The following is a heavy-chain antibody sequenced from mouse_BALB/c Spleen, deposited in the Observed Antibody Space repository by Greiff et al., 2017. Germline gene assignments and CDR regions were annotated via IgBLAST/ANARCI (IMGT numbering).Heavy chain of an antibody. Sequence: VQLVESGPGLVAPSQSLSITCTVSGFSLSRYSVHWVRQPPGKGLEWLGMIWGGGSTDYNSALKSRLSISKDNSKSQVFLKMNSLQTDDTAMYYCARNRPYYGSSAYYAMDYWGQGTSVTVSS. V-gene: IGHV2-6-4*01. CDR3: ARNRPYYGSSAYYAMDY. D-gene: IGHD1-1*01. CDR1: GFSLSRYS. CDR2: IWGGGST. J-gene: IGHJ4*01.